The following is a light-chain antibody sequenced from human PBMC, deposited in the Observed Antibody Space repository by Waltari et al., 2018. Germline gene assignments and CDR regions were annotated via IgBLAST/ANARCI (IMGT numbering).Light chain of an antibody. V-gene: IGLV2-11*01. J-gene: IGLJ1*01. Sequence: QSALTQPRSVSGSLGQTVTISCTGTSSDVGGYNSVSWYQHHPDKAPRLIIYDVNKPPSGVPVRFSGSKSGYTASLTVSGLQAEDEADYYCCSYAGTYIHYVFGTGTKVTVL. CDR2: DVN. CDR3: CSYAGTYIHYV. CDR1: SSDVGGYNS.